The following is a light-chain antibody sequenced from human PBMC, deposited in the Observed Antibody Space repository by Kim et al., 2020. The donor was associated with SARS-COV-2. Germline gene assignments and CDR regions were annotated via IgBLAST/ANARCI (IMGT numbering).Light chain of an antibody. J-gene: IGKJ5*01. Sequence: DIQMTQSPSSLSASVGDRVTITCQASQDISKYLNWYQQKLGRAPKLLIYDASSLETGVPSRFSGSASGTDFTFTISSLQPEDIATYYCRQHDTLPIPFGQGTRLEIK. CDR1: QDISKY. CDR3: RQHDTLPIP. V-gene: IGKV1-33*01. CDR2: DAS.